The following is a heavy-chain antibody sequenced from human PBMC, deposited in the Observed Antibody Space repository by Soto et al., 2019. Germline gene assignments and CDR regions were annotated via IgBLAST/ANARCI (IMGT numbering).Heavy chain of an antibody. Sequence: SETLSLTCAVSGDSISSSNWWSWVRQPPGKGLEWIGQIYHSGSTNYNPSLKSRVSISVDKSKKSFSLKLRSVTAADTAVYYCARAKLNWFDTWGQGTMVTVSS. D-gene: IGHD2-15*01. CDR1: GDSISSSNW. V-gene: IGHV4-4*02. J-gene: IGHJ5*02. CDR3: ARAKLNWFDT. CDR2: IYHSGST.